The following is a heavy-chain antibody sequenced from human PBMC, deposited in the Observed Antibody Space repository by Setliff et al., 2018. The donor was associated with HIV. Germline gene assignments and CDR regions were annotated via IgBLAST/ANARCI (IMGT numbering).Heavy chain of an antibody. D-gene: IGHD3-3*01. CDR3: ASRMVWSGPGAFDI. Sequence: SETLSLTCAVSGDSISSSNWWSWVRQSPGKGLEWIGEIYHSGSTNYNPSLKSRVTISVDKSKNQFSLKLSSVTAADTAVYYCASRMVWSGPGAFDIWGQGTMVTVSS. V-gene: IGHV4-4*02. CDR1: GDSISSSNW. CDR2: IYHSGST. J-gene: IGHJ3*02.